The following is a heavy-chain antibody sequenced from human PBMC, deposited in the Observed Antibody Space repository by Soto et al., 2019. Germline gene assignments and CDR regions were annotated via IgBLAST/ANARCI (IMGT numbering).Heavy chain of an antibody. Sequence: SETLSLTCTVSGGSISSSSYYWGWIRQPPGKGLEWIGSIYYSGSTYYNPSLKSRVTISVDTSKNQFSLKLSSVTAADTAVYYCARLWLSEQPPYDGMDVWGQGTTVTVSS. CDR1: GGSISSSSYY. D-gene: IGHD6-13*01. J-gene: IGHJ6*02. CDR2: IYYSGST. CDR3: ARLWLSEQPPYDGMDV. V-gene: IGHV4-39*01.